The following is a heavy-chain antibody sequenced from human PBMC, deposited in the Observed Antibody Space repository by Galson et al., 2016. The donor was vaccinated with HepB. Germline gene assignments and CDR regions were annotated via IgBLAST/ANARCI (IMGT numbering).Heavy chain of an antibody. J-gene: IGHJ3*02. CDR3: ARTYYYDTSGYYRVFDI. D-gene: IGHD3-22*01. V-gene: IGHV1-18*01. CDR1: GYTFTTYS. CDR2: ISTYNGNT. Sequence: SVKVSCKASGYTFTTYSISWVRQAPGQGPEWMGWISTYNGNTNYPQKLQGRVTMTTDTSTSTAYMELRSLTSDDTAVYYCARTYYYDTSGYYRVFDIWGQGTMVTVSS.